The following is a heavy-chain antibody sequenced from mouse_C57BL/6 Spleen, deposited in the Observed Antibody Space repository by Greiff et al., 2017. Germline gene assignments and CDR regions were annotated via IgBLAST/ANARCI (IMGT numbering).Heavy chain of an antibody. V-gene: IGHV14-2*01. CDR2: IDPEDGVT. J-gene: IGHJ4*01. CDR3: ARSTTGYYAMDY. CDR1: GFNIKDYY. D-gene: IGHD1-1*01. Sequence: EVQLQQSGAELVKPGASVKLSCTASGFNIKDYYMHWVKQRTEQGLEWIGRIDPEDGVTKYAPKFQGKATITADTSSNTAYLQLSSLTSEDTAVYYCARSTTGYYAMDYWGQGTSVTVSS.